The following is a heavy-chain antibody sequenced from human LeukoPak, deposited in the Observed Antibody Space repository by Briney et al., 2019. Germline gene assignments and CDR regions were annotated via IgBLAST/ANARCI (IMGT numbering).Heavy chain of an antibody. Sequence: ASVKVSCKGSGYTFTTFGISWVRQAPGQGLELMGWINTYNGNTNYAQKLQGRVTLTTDTSTSTAHMELRSLRSDDTAVYYCARDVRGHVVANKGDWFDPWGQGTLVTVSS. D-gene: IGHD5-12*01. CDR2: INTYNGNT. CDR3: ARDVRGHVVANKGDWFDP. J-gene: IGHJ5*02. V-gene: IGHV1-18*01. CDR1: GYTFTTFG.